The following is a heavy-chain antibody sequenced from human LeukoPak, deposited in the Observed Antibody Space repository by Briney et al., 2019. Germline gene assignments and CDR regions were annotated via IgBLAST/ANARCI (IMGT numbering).Heavy chain of an antibody. V-gene: IGHV1-18*01. D-gene: IGHD2-2*01. CDR3: ARASYYCARTTCYPGEY. CDR1: GYTFTTFG. Sequence: ASVKVSCKASGYTFTTFGISWVRQAPGQGLEWVGWISPYNGDTKYAQKLQDRVTLTTDSSTSTVYMELRSLTSDDTAVYYCARASYYCARTTCYPGEYWGQGTLITVSS. J-gene: IGHJ4*02. CDR2: ISPYNGDT.